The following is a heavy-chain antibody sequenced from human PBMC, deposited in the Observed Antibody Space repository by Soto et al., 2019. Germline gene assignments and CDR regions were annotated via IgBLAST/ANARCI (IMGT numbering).Heavy chain of an antibody. CDR2: IKSKTDGGTT. D-gene: IGHD2-2*01. CDR1: GFTFSNAW. Sequence: EVQLVESGGGLVKPGGSLRLSCAASGFTFSNAWMSWVRQAPGKGLEWVGRIKSKTDGGTTDYAAPVKGRFTISRDDSKNTLYLQMNSLKTEDTAVYYCTTGRRDIVVVPAAIDYWGQGTLVTVSS. J-gene: IGHJ4*02. V-gene: IGHV3-15*01. CDR3: TTGRRDIVVVPAAIDY.